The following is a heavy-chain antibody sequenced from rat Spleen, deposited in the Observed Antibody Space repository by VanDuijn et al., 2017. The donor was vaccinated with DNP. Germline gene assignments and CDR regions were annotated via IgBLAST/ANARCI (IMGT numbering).Heavy chain of an antibody. CDR3: TSHHTTGDFDY. D-gene: IGHD1-7*01. CDR1: GFVFSEYN. J-gene: IGHJ2*01. CDR2: IIYDGGST. Sequence: EVSLVESGGGSVQPGRSLKLSCITSGFVFSEYNMAWVRQAPKKGLEWVADIIYDGGSTYYRDSVKGRFTISRDNAKNTLYLQMDSLMSEDTATYYCTSHHTTGDFDYWGQGVMVTVSS. V-gene: IGHV5S10*01.